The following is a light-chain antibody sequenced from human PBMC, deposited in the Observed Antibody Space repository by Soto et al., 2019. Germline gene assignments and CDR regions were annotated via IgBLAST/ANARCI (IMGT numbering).Light chain of an antibody. CDR2: GES. CDR1: QPISRN. V-gene: IGKV3-15*01. CDR3: QKYNTWPRT. Sequence: EIVMTQSPATLSLSPGQGATLSCRASQPISRNLAWYQQKPGQAPRLLIYGESTRATDIPGRLSGGGSGTEFTLTISSLQSEDFAIYFCQKYNTWPRTCGQGTKVDIK. J-gene: IGKJ1*01.